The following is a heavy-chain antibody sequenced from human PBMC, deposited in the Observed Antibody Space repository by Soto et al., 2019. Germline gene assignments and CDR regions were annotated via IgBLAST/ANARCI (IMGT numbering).Heavy chain of an antibody. Sequence: GGSPRPSCAASGFTFSKPWGNWVRQAPGKGLEWVGRIKSKTDGGTTDYAAPVKGRFTISRDDSKNTLYLQMNSLKTEDTAVYYCTTPQQLVPWYFDYWGQGTLVTVSS. V-gene: IGHV3-15*07. CDR2: IKSKTDGGTT. CDR1: GFTFSKPW. CDR3: TTPQQLVPWYFDY. D-gene: IGHD6-13*01. J-gene: IGHJ4*02.